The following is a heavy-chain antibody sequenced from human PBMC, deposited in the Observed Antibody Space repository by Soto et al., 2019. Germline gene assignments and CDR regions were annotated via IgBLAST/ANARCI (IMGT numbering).Heavy chain of an antibody. CDR1: GFTFSSFA. J-gene: IGHJ4*02. CDR3: ARRLTTTVTAMGH. CDR2: ISDDGTNK. D-gene: IGHD2-21*02. V-gene: IGHV3-30*04. Sequence: GGSLRLSCKGSGFTFSSFAIQWVRQAPGKGLEWVAAISDDGTNKYTADSVKGRFTISRDNSRNTVYLQVNSLRIEDTAVYYCARRLTTTVTAMGHWGQGTPVTVSS.